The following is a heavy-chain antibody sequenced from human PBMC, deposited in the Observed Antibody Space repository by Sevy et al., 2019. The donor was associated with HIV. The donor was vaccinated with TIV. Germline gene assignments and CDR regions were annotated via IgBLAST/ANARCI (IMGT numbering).Heavy chain of an antibody. Sequence: GGSLRLSCAASGFTFSSYSMNWVRQAPGKGLEWVPSISSSSSYIYYADSVKGRFTISRDNAKNSLYLQMNSLRAEDTAVYYCARDLRAMVGYYYYGMDVWGQGTTVTVSS. CDR2: ISSSSSYI. CDR1: GFTFSSYS. CDR3: ARDLRAMVGYYYYGMDV. V-gene: IGHV3-21*01. D-gene: IGHD5-18*01. J-gene: IGHJ6*02.